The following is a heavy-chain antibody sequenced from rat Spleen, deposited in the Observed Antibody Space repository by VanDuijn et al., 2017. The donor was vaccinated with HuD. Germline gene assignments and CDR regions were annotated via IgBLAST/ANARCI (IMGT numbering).Heavy chain of an antibody. D-gene: IGHD4-3*01. V-gene: IGHV5-19*01. Sequence: EVQLVESGGGLVQPGRSLKLSCAASGFTFSNYGMHWLRQAPTKGLEWVASISPIGGSTYYRDSVKGRFPISRDNAKSTLYLQMDSLRSEDTATYYCATDRGDYWGQGVMVTVSS. CDR2: ISPIGGST. J-gene: IGHJ2*01. CDR3: ATDRGDY. CDR1: GFTFSNYG.